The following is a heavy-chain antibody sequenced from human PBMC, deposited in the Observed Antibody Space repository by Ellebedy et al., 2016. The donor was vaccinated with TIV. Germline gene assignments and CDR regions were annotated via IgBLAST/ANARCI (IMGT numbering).Heavy chain of an antibody. V-gene: IGHV3-74*01. D-gene: IGHD1-7*01. CDR3: ARSNCNYDY. CDR2: ISSDGSST. J-gene: IGHJ4*02. CDR1: GFTFSNYT. Sequence: GGSLRLXXAASGFTFSNYTMHWVRQAPGKGLVWVSRISSDGSSTDYADSVKGRFTISRDNAKNTLYLQMNSLGVEDTAVYYCARSNCNYDYWGQGTLVTVSS.